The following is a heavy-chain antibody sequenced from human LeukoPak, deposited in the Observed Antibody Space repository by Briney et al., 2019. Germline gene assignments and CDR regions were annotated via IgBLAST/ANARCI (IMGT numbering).Heavy chain of an antibody. CDR1: GGSIDITNY. J-gene: IGHJ4*02. Sequence: PSETLSLTCGVSGGSIDITNYWSWVRQAPGRGLEWIGEISHDGTTNYNPSLRSRVAMSFDRANNQFSLSLTSVTAADTAVYYCTREDRPYCPFAYWGQGVLVTVSS. D-gene: IGHD1-26*01. CDR3: TREDRPYCPFAY. CDR2: ISHDGTT. V-gene: IGHV4-4*02.